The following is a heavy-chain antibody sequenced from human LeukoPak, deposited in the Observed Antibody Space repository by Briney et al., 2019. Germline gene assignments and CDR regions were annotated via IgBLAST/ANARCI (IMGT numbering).Heavy chain of an antibody. Sequence: KPSETLSLTCTVSAGSISNYCWSWVRQPPGKALEWMGYIYYSGTTNYNPTLQNRVTMSVDTSNNQFSLKLSSVTAADTAVYYCARVRDIIGTTTGLDYWGQGTLVTVSS. V-gene: IGHV4-59*01. CDR1: AGSISNYC. CDR2: IYYSGTT. CDR3: ARVRDIIGTTTGLDY. J-gene: IGHJ4*02. D-gene: IGHD1-20*01.